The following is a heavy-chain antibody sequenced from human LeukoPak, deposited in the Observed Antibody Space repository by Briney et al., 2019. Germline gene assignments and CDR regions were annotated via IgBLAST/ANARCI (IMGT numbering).Heavy chain of an antibody. V-gene: IGHV3-23*01. J-gene: IGHJ4*02. CDR1: GFSFSSYA. Sequence: GGSLRLSCAASGFSFSSYAINWVRQAPGKGLEWVSGISGSGGNTYYADSVKGRFTISRDNSNNTLYLQMNSLRAEDTAVYYCARDPTYYYGSGSYYLDYWGQGTLVTVSS. D-gene: IGHD3-10*01. CDR2: ISGSGGNT. CDR3: ARDPTYYYGSGSYYLDY.